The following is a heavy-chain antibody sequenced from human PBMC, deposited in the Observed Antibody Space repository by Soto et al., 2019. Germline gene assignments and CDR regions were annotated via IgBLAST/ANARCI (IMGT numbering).Heavy chain of an antibody. J-gene: IGHJ3*01. D-gene: IGHD2-21*01. Sequence: ASVKGAWKASGYTFTGYYMHWVRQAPGQGLEWMGWINPNSGGTNYAQKFQGWVTMTRDKSISTAYMELSRPRSDDTAVYYFARGRSHFDGDSVTWGHAPMVSVPS. CDR3: ARGRSHFDGDSVT. CDR2: INPNSGGT. V-gene: IGHV1-2*04. CDR1: GYTFTGYY.